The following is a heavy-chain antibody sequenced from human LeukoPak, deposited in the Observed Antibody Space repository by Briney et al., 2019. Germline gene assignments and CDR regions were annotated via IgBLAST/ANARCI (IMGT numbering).Heavy chain of an antibody. CDR2: ISGSGGST. J-gene: IGHJ4*02. CDR1: GFTFSSYA. Sequence: PGGSLRLSCAASGFTFSSYAMSWVRQAPGKGLEWVSAISGSGGSTYYADSVKGRFTISRDNSKNTLYLQMNSLRAEDTAVYYCAKDRNSGSYPEGYFDYWGQGTLVTVSS. D-gene: IGHD1-26*01. CDR3: AKDRNSGSYPEGYFDY. V-gene: IGHV3-23*01.